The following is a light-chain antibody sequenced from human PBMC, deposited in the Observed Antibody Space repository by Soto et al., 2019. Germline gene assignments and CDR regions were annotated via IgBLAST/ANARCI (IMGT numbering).Light chain of an antibody. J-gene: IGLJ3*02. CDR2: SHD. Sequence: QSVVTQPPSASQTPGQRVTISCSGSRSNVGRNSVSWYQHVPGTAPKLLIYSHDQRPSGVPDRLSASRSGTAASLAISGLWSDDEAFYYCAAWDDSLNAWVFCGGTKLTVL. V-gene: IGLV1-44*01. CDR1: RSNVGRNS. CDR3: AAWDDSLNAWV.